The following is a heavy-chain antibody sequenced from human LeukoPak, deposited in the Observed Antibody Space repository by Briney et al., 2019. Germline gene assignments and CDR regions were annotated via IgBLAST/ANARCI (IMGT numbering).Heavy chain of an antibody. J-gene: IGHJ6*02. Sequence: KPGGSLRLSCAASGFSFSDEYMSWIRQAPGKGLEWVSYISSSGSTIYYADSVKGRFTISRDNAKNSLYLQMNSLRAEDTAVYYCAREDEPSTYPYYYYGMDVWGQGTAVTVSS. CDR1: GFSFSDEY. V-gene: IGHV3-11*04. D-gene: IGHD2-21*01. CDR2: ISSSGSTI. CDR3: AREDEPSTYPYYYYGMDV.